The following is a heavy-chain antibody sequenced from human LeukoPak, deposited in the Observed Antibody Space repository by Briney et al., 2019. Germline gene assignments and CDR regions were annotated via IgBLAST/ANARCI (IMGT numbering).Heavy chain of an antibody. CDR3: AKFPRRSGSYGEGGDDY. D-gene: IGHD1-26*01. Sequence: PGGSLRLSCAASGFTFSSYAMSWVRQAPGKGLEWVSAISGSGGSTYYADSVKGRFTISRDNSKNTLYLQMNSLRAEDTAVYYCAKFPRRSGSYGEGGDDYWGQGTLVTVSS. CDR1: GFTFSSYA. CDR2: ISGSGGST. V-gene: IGHV3-23*01. J-gene: IGHJ4*02.